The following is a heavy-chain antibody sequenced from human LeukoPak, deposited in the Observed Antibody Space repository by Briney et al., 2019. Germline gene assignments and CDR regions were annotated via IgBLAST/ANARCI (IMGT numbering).Heavy chain of an antibody. J-gene: IGHJ4*02. CDR3: ARGPGGRHSSSQY. Sequence: ASVKVSSKASGYTFTGYYMHWVRQAPGQGLEWMGWINPNSGGTNYAQKFQGRVTMTRDTSISTAYMELSSLRSEDTAVYYCARGPGGRHSSSQYWGQGTLVTVSS. D-gene: IGHD6-13*01. V-gene: IGHV1-2*02. CDR2: INPNSGGT. CDR1: GYTFTGYY.